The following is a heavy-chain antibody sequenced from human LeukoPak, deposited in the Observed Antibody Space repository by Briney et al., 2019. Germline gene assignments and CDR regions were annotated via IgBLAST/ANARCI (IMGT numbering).Heavy chain of an antibody. CDR3: APLVVDTSLVLDGFDI. CDR1: GFTLSSHG. CDR2: IVASGTRT. J-gene: IGHJ3*02. D-gene: IGHD5-18*01. V-gene: IGHV3-23*01. Sequence: GGSLRLSCEASGFTLSSHGIDWVRQAPGKGLKWVSGIVASGTRTHYADSVKGRFTISRDNSKKTVYLQMNSLRAEDTAVYYCAPLVVDTSLVLDGFDIWGQGAMVTVS.